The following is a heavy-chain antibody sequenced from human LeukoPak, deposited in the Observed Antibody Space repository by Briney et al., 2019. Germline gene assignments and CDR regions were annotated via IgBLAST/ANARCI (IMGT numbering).Heavy chain of an antibody. CDR1: GGSISSYY. Sequence: PSETLSLTCTVSGGSISSYYWSWIRQPPGKGLEWIGYIYYSGSTNYNPSLKSRVTISVDTSKNQLSLKLSSVTAADTAAYYCARDWRFYGDYGGFWFDPWGQGTLVTVSS. D-gene: IGHD4-23*01. CDR2: IYYSGST. V-gene: IGHV4-59*01. J-gene: IGHJ5*02. CDR3: ARDWRFYGDYGGFWFDP.